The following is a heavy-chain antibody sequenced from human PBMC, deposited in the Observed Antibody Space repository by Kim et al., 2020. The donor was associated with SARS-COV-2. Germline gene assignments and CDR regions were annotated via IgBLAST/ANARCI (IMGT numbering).Heavy chain of an antibody. CDR2: IRSKAYGGTT. CDR3: TRDPGRYSYGYRPDAFDI. V-gene: IGHV3-49*03. D-gene: IGHD5-18*01. CDR1: GFTFGDYA. J-gene: IGHJ3*02. Sequence: GGSLRLSCTASGFTFGDYAMSWFRQAPGKGLEWVGFIRSKAYGGTTEYAASVKGRFTISRDDSKSIAYLQMNSLKTEDTAVYYCTRDPGRYSYGYRPDAFDIWGQGTMVTVSS.